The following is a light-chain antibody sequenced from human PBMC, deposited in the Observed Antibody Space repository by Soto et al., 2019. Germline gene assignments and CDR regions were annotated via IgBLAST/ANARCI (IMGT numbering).Light chain of an antibody. CDR2: DAS. CDR1: QSVRSY. J-gene: IGKJ4*01. Sequence: EIVLTQSPAILSLSPGERATLSCRASQSVRSYLAWYQQKPGQAPRLLIYDASHRATGIPARFSGSGSGTDFTLTISSLEPEDFAVYYCQQRNNWPLLTFGGGTKVEIK. CDR3: QQRNNWPLLT. V-gene: IGKV3-11*01.